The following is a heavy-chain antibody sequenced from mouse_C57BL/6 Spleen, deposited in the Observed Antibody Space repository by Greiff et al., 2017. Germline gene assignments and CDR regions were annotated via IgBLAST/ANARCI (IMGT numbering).Heavy chain of an antibody. CDR2: ISSGGDYI. J-gene: IGHJ2*01. CDR1: GFTFSSYA. Sequence: DVQLQESGEGLVKPGGSLKLSCAASGFTFSSYAMSWVRQTPEKRLEWVAYISSGGDYIYYADTVKGRFTISRDNARNTLYLQMSSLKSEDTAMYYGTRDGGYGNYVPSDYWGQGTTLTVSS. CDR3: TRDGGYGNYVPSDY. D-gene: IGHD2-1*01. V-gene: IGHV5-9-1*02.